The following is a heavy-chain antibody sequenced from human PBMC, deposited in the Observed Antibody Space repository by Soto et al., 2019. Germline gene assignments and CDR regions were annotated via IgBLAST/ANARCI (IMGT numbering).Heavy chain of an antibody. J-gene: IGHJ3*02. CDR2: ISAYNGNT. CDR1: GYTFTSYG. Sequence: ASVKVSCKASGYTFTSYGISWVRQAPGQGLEWMGWISAYNGNTNYAQKLQGRVTMTTDTSTSTAYMELRSLRSDDTAVYYCARERGGSGYFDHDALDIWGKGTMVTVSS. CDR3: ARERGGSGYFDHDALDI. V-gene: IGHV1-18*01. D-gene: IGHD3-22*01.